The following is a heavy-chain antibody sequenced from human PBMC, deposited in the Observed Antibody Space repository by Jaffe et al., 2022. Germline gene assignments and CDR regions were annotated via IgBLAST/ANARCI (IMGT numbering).Heavy chain of an antibody. J-gene: IGHJ6*03. D-gene: IGHD3-10*01. CDR3: ARDPYYYGSGTYYYYMDV. Sequence: EVQLVESGGGLVQPGGSLRLSCAASGFTFSSYSMNWVRQAPGKGLEWVSYISSSSSTIYYADSVKGRFTISRDNAKNSLYLQMNSLRAEDTAVYYCARDPYYYGSGTYYYYMDVWGKGTTVTVSS. V-gene: IGHV3-48*01. CDR1: GFTFSSYS. CDR2: ISSSSSTI.